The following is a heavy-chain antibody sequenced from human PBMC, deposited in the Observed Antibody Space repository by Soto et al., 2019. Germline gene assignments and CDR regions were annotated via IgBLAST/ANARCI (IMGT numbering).Heavy chain of an antibody. D-gene: IGHD4-4*01. V-gene: IGHV3-33*01. CDR3: AMLGYYSNYELWYYYYGMEV. CDR1: GVTFSSYG. CDR2: IWYDGSNK. Sequence: QVQLVESGGVVGQPGRSLRLSCAASGVTFSSYGIHWVRQAPGKWLVWVAVIWYDGSNKYYADSVKGRFTISRDNSKNTLYLQMNGLRAEDTAVYYCAMLGYYSNYELWYYYYGMEVWGQGTTVTVAS. J-gene: IGHJ6*02.